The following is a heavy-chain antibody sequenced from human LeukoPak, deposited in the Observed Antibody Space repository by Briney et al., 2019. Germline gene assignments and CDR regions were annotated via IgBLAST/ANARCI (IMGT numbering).Heavy chain of an antibody. V-gene: IGHV4-59*01. CDR1: GGSISSYY. Sequence: PSETLSLTCTVSGGSISSYYWSWIRQPPGKGLEWIGYIYYSGSTNYNPSLKSRVTISVDTSKNQFSLKPSSVTAADTAVYYCARWTGWGYDILTGYYAFDIWGQGTMVTVSS. CDR3: ARWTGWGYDILTGYYAFDI. J-gene: IGHJ3*02. D-gene: IGHD3-9*01. CDR2: IYYSGST.